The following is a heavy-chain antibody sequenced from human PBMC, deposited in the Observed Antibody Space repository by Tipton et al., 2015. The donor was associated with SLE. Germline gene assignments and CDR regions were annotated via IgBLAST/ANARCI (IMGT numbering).Heavy chain of an antibody. Sequence: LRLSCAVYGGSFSGYYWSWIRQPPGKGLEWIGEINHSGSTNYNPSLKSRVTISVDTSKNHFSLKLSSVTAADTAVYYCARASYDSSSYYFDYWGQGTLVTVSS. CDR2: INHSGST. D-gene: IGHD3-22*01. J-gene: IGHJ4*02. CDR3: ARASYDSSSYYFDY. CDR1: GGSFSGYY. V-gene: IGHV4-34*01.